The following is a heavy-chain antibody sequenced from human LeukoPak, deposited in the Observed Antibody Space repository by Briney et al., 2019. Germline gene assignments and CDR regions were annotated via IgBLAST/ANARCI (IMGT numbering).Heavy chain of an antibody. CDR2: IYYSGST. Sequence: SETLSLTCTVSGGSISSSSYNWGWIRQPPGKGLEWIGSIYYSGSTYYNPSLKSRVTISVDTSKNQFSLKLSSVTAADTAVYYCARSSTLTYYYGSGSTFYWGQGTLVTVSS. J-gene: IGHJ4*02. CDR3: ARSSTLTYYYGSGSTFY. D-gene: IGHD3-10*01. V-gene: IGHV4-39*01. CDR1: GGSISSSSYN.